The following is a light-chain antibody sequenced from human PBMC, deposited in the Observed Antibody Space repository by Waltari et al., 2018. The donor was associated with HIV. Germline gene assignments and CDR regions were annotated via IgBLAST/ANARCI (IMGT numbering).Light chain of an antibody. CDR1: SSKIGNNY. Sequence: QSVLTQPPSASGTPGQRITISCSGSSSKIGNNYVHWYQHLPGTAPKLLIYRNNPRASGVPDRFSGSKSGTSASLAISGLRSGDEADYYCVTWADRSSGPVVFGGGTKVTVL. J-gene: IGLJ2*01. CDR3: VTWADRSSGPVV. CDR2: RNN. V-gene: IGLV1-47*01.